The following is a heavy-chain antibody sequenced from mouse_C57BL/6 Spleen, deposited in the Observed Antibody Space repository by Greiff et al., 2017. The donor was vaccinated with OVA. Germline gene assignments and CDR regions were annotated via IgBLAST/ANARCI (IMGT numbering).Heavy chain of an antibody. CDR1: GYTFTSYW. D-gene: IGHD1-1*01. Sequence: VQLQQPGAELVKPGASVELSCKASGYTFTSYWMHWVKQRPGQGLEWIGMIHPNSGSTNYNEKFKSKATLTVDKSSSTAYMQLSSLTSEDSAVYYCATGSSYGYYFDYWGQGTTLTVSS. CDR3: ATGSSYGYYFDY. CDR2: IHPNSGST. V-gene: IGHV1-64*01. J-gene: IGHJ2*01.